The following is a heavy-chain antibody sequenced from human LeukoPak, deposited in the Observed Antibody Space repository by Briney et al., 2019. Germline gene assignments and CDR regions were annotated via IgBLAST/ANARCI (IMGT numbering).Heavy chain of an antibody. J-gene: IGHJ4*02. CDR2: ITSTSGDM. CDR3: ARAAGYYFDY. CDR1: GFTFKSYS. V-gene: IGHV3-21*05. Sequence: GGSLRLSCAASGFTFKSYSMNWVRQAPGKGLEWVAFITSTSGDMFYADSVKGRFTISRDNAKNSLYLQMDSLRADDTAVYYCARAAGYYFDYWGQGSLVTVSS.